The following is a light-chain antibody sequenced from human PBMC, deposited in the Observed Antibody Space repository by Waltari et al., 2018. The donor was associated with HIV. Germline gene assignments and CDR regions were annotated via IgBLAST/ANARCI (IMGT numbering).Light chain of an antibody. CDR1: QTMSSS. Sequence: EIVMTQSPATLPVPPGERATHSCRARQTMSSSLAWYQQKPGEAPRLLIYSASTRASVTPARFSGRGAGTDFTLTISSLRSEDFAVYYSQHYNNWTFGPGTKVEIK. CDR2: SAS. J-gene: IGKJ1*01. V-gene: IGKV3-15*01. CDR3: QHYNNWT.